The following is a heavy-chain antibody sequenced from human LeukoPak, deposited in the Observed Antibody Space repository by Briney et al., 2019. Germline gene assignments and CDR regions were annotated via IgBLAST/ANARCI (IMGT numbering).Heavy chain of an antibody. Sequence: PGGSLRLSCAASGFTVSSHYMTWVRQTPGKGLEWVSVIYSDGNTYYADSVKGRSTISRDNSKNTLYLQMNCLRAEDTAVYYCARGHYGDRFDNWGQGTLVTVSS. CDR1: GFTVSSHY. D-gene: IGHD3-22*01. J-gene: IGHJ4*02. CDR2: IYSDGNT. CDR3: ARGHYGDRFDN. V-gene: IGHV3-53*01.